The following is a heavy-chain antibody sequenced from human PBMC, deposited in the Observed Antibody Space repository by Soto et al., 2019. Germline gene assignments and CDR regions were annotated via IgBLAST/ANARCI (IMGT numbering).Heavy chain of an antibody. Sequence: NPSETLSLTCAVYGGSFSGYYWSWIRQPPGKGLEWIGEINHSGSTNYNPSLKSRVTISVDTSKNQFSLKLSSVTAADTAVYYCARGGLRYFDWFPAHYYYGMDVWGQGTTVTVSS. CDR3: ARGGLRYFDWFPAHYYYGMDV. J-gene: IGHJ6*02. V-gene: IGHV4-34*01. D-gene: IGHD3-9*01. CDR1: GGSFSGYY. CDR2: INHSGST.